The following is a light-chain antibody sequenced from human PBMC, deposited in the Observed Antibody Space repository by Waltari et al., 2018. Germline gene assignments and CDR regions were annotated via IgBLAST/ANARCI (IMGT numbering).Light chain of an antibody. CDR3: QQYNNWPPEVT. Sequence: EIVMTQSPATLSVAPGERATRSCRASQSVSSNLAWYQQKPGQAPRLLIYGASTRATGIPARFSGSGSGTEFTLTISSMQSEDFAVYYCQQYNNWPPEVTFGQGTKLGIK. J-gene: IGKJ2*01. CDR2: GAS. CDR1: QSVSSN. V-gene: IGKV3-15*01.